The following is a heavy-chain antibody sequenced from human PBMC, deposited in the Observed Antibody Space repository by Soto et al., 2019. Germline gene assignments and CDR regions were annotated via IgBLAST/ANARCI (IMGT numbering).Heavy chain of an antibody. CDR1: GYTFTSYA. J-gene: IGHJ3*02. CDR2: INAGNGNT. D-gene: IGHD1-7*01. Sequence: QVQLVQSGAEVKKPGASVKVSCKASGYTFTSYAMHWVRQAPGQRLEWMGWINAGNGNTKYSQKFQGRVTITRDTSASTAYLELSSLRSEDTAVYYCAREFTLLELREDAFDIWGQGTMVTVSS. CDR3: AREFTLLELREDAFDI. V-gene: IGHV1-3*01.